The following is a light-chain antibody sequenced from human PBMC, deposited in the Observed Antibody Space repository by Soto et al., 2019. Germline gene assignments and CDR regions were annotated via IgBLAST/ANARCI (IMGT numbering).Light chain of an antibody. CDR3: QHHGRSAIFT. V-gene: IGKV3-20*01. J-gene: IGKJ3*01. CDR2: GAS. Sequence: EIVLTQSPGTLSLSPGERATLSCRASQSLSSNYLAWYQQKPGQAPRLLIYGASSSASGIPDRFSGSGSWTDYTPTISSLEPEDFAVYYCQHHGRSAIFTLGPGTTVDIK. CDR1: QSLSSNY.